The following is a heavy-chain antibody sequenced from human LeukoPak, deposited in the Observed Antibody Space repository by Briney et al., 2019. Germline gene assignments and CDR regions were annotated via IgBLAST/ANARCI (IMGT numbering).Heavy chain of an antibody. D-gene: IGHD6-19*01. J-gene: IGHJ3*02. CDR2: IKQDGSEK. V-gene: IGHV3-7*01. CDR3: ARDLVARSSGWLDAFDT. CDR1: GFTFSSYW. Sequence: GGSLRLSCAASGFTFSSYWMSWVRQAPGKGLEWVANIKQDGSEKYYVDSVKGRFTISRDNAKNSLYLQMNSLRAEDTAVYYCARDLVARSSGWLDAFDTWGQGTMVTVSS.